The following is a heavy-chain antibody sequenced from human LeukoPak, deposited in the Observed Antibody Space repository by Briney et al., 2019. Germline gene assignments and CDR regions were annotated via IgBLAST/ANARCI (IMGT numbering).Heavy chain of an antibody. Sequence: SETLSLTCTVSGGSISSYYWSWIRQPPGKGLEWIGYIYYSGSTNYNPSLKSRVTISVDTSKNQFSLKLSSVTAADTAVYYCARGGMVRGDSYYMGVWGKGTTVTISS. D-gene: IGHD3-10*01. CDR1: GGSISSYY. CDR3: ARGGMVRGDSYYMGV. J-gene: IGHJ6*03. V-gene: IGHV4-59*08. CDR2: IYYSGST.